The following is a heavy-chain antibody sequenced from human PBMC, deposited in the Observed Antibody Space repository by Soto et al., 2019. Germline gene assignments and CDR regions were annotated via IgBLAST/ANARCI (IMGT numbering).Heavy chain of an antibody. V-gene: IGHV5-51*01. CDR1: GYNFATYW. CDR2: IYAGDSDT. CDR3: ARRGHSYVLDV. Sequence: PGESLKISCKGSGYNFATYWIAWVRQLPGKGPEWMGIIYAGDSDTSYSPSFQGQVTISVDKSISTAYLQWNSLKASDTAMYYCARRGHSYVLDVWGQGTKVIVSS. D-gene: IGHD3-16*01. J-gene: IGHJ6*02.